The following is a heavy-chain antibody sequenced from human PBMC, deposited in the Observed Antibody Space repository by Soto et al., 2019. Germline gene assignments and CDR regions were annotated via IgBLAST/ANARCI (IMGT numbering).Heavy chain of an antibody. CDR1: GFTFRSFT. CDR3: TRDGWLQFGMDV. D-gene: IGHD5-12*01. V-gene: IGHV3-21*01. Sequence: GGSLRLSCAASGFTFRSFTMNWVRQAPGKGLEWVSTISSNSAYIYYTDALRGRFTISRDNAKNSLHLQMNSLRAEDTAVYYCTRDGWLQFGMDVWGQGTRVTV. CDR2: ISSNSAYI. J-gene: IGHJ4*02.